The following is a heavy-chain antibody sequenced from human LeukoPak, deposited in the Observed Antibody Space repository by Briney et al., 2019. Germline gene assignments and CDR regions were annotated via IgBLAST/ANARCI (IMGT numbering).Heavy chain of an antibody. V-gene: IGHV3-74*01. D-gene: IGHD1-26*01. Sequence: GGSLRLSCAASGFTFSSYEMNWVRQAPGKGLVWVSRINSDGSSTSYADSVKGRFTISRDNAKNTLYLQMNSLRAEDTAVYYCARDDRYGGHLDYWGQGTLVTVSS. CDR3: ARDDRYGGHLDY. CDR2: INSDGSST. J-gene: IGHJ4*02. CDR1: GFTFSSYE.